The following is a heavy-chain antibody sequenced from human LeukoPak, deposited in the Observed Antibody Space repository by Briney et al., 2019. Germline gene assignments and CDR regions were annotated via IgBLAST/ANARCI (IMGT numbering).Heavy chain of an antibody. D-gene: IGHD3-22*01. CDR2: IWYDGSNK. CDR1: GFTFSSYG. Sequence: PGGSLRLSCAASGFTFSSYGMHWVRQAPGKGLEWVAVIWYDGSNKYYADSVKGRFTISRDNSKSTLYLQMNSLRAEDTAIYYCAKDQSSFYLFDCWGQGTLVTVCS. V-gene: IGHV3-33*06. CDR3: AKDQSSFYLFDC. J-gene: IGHJ4*02.